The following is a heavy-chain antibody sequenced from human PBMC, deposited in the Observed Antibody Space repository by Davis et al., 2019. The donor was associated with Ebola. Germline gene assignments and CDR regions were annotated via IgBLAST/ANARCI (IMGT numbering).Heavy chain of an antibody. V-gene: IGHV3-11*04. Sequence: GESLKISCAASGFVFSNYVMSWIRQAPGKGLEWVSYISSSGSNIYFADSVKGRFTISRDNAKNSVFLQMDSLRAEDTAVYYCARVLPIVGAFGDWGQGTLVTVSS. CDR3: ARVLPIVGAFGD. D-gene: IGHD1-26*01. CDR1: GFVFSNYV. J-gene: IGHJ4*02. CDR2: ISSSGSNI.